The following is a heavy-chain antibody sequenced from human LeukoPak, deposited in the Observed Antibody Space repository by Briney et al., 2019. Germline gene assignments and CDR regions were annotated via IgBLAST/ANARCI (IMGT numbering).Heavy chain of an antibody. CDR2: ISNDGRNE. J-gene: IGHJ6*02. V-gene: IGHV3-30*18. CDR3: AKDNDTLTGLGYAMDV. CDR1: GFSFTRYG. Sequence: PGRSLRLSCAASGFSFTRYGMQWVRQAPGKGLDWLAVISNDGRNEYYADSVKGRFTISRDNSKNTLYLQMNSLRAEDTAVYYCAKDNDTLTGLGYAMDVWGQGTTVTVSS. D-gene: IGHD3-9*01.